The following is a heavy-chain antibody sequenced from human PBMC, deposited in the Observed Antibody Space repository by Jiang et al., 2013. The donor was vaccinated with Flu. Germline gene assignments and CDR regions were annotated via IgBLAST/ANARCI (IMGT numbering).Heavy chain of an antibody. Sequence: QTLSLTCAISGDSVSSNSAAWNWIRQSPSRGLEWLGRTYYRSKWYNDYAVSVKSRITINPDTSKNQFSLQLNSVTPEDTAVYYCARDQIVVVVAATGAFDIWGQGTMVTVSS. CDR1: GDSVSSNSAA. CDR3: ARDQIVVVVAATGAFDI. CDR2: TYYRSKWYN. D-gene: IGHD2-15*01. V-gene: IGHV6-1*01. J-gene: IGHJ3*02.